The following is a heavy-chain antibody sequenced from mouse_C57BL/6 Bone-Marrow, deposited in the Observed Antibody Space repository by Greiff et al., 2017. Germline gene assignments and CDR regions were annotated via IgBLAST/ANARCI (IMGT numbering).Heavy chain of an antibody. V-gene: IGHV1-80*01. CDR1: GYAFSSYW. D-gene: IGHD1-1*01. Sequence: VQLQQSGAELVKHGASVKISCKASGYAFSSYWMNWVKQRPGKGLEWIGQIYPGDGDTNYNGKFKGKATLTADKSSSTAYMQLSSLTSEDSAVYFCASLHYYVSRSREDYFDYWGQGTTLTVSS. CDR2: IYPGDGDT. J-gene: IGHJ2*01. CDR3: ASLHYYVSRSREDYFDY.